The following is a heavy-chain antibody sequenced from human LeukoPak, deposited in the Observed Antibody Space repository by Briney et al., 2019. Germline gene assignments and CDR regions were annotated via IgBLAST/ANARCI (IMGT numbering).Heavy chain of an antibody. CDR1: GGSISSYY. V-gene: IGHV4-59*01. Sequence: ETSETLSLTCTVSGGSISSYYWSWIRQPPGKGLEWIGYIYYSGSTNYNPSLKSRVTISVDTSKNQFSLKLSSVTAADTAVYYCARDINWFDPWGQGTLVTVSS. CDR3: ARDINWFDP. CDR2: IYYSGST. J-gene: IGHJ5*02.